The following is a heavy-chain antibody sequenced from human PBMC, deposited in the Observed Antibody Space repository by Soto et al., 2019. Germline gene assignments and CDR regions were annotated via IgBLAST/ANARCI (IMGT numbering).Heavy chain of an antibody. J-gene: IGHJ3*02. D-gene: IGHD3-22*01. CDR2: ISSNGSST. CDR1: GFTFSSYA. V-gene: IGHV3-64D*06. Sequence: PGGSLRLSCSASGFTFSSYAMHWVRQAPGKGLEYVSAISSNGSSTYYADSVKGRFTISRDNSKNTLYLQMSSLRAEDTAVYYCVRSMIARHFHAFDIWGQGTMVTVSS. CDR3: VRSMIARHFHAFDI.